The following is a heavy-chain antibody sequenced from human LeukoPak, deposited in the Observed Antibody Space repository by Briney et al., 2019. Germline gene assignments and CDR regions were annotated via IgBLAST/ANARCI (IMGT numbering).Heavy chain of an antibody. V-gene: IGHV3-48*04. J-gene: IGHJ4*02. Sequence: PGRSLRLSCAASGFTFSSYSMNWVRQAPGKGLEWVSYISSSSSTIYYADSVKGRFTISRDNAKNSLYLQMNSLRAEDTAVYYCAKDRNDFWSGYYFDYWGQGTLVTVSS. CDR3: AKDRNDFWSGYYFDY. D-gene: IGHD3-3*01. CDR1: GFTFSSYS. CDR2: ISSSSSTI.